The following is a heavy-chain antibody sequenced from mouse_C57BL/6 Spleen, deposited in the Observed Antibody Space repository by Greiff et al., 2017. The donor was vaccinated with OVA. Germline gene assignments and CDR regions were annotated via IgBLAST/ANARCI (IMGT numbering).Heavy chain of an antibody. Sequence: QVQLQQPGAELVRPGTSVKLSCKASGYTFTSYWMHWVKQRPGQGLEWIGVIDPSDSYTNYNQKFKGKATLTVDTSSSTAYMQLSSLTSEDSAVYYCARKAPTVTTVVVEEWYFDVWGTGTTVTVSS. J-gene: IGHJ1*03. V-gene: IGHV1-59*01. CDR1: GYTFTSYW. CDR2: IDPSDSYT. CDR3: ARKAPTVTTVVVEEWYFDV. D-gene: IGHD1-1*01.